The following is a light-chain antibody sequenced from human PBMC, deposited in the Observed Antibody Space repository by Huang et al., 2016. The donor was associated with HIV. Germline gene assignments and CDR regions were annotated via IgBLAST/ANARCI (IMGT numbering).Light chain of an antibody. CDR2: DAS. J-gene: IGKJ1*01. V-gene: IGKV3-11*01. CDR1: QSVSSY. CDR3: QQRSNWPPWT. Sequence: EIVLTQSPATLSLSPGERATLSCRASQSVSSYLAWDQQKPGQAPRLLIYDASNRATGIPARFSGSGSWTDFTLTISSLEPEDVAVYYCQQRSNWPPWTFGQGTKVEIK.